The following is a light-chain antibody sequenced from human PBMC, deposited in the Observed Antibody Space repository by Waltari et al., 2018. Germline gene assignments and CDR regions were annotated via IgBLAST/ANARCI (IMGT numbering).Light chain of an antibody. V-gene: IGLV1-40*01. J-gene: IGLJ1*01. Sequence: QSVLAQPASVSGSPGQRVTVSCTGSSSNIGAGYDVHWYQQLPGTAPKLLIYAYTNRPSGVPDRFSGSKSGSSASLAITGLQADDEADYYCQSYDSSLGGYVFGTGTKVTVL. CDR3: QSYDSSLGGYV. CDR2: AYT. CDR1: SSNIGAGYD.